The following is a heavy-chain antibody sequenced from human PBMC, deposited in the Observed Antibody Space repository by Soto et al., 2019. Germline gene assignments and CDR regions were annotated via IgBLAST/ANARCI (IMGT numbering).Heavy chain of an antibody. J-gene: IGHJ4*02. CDR1: GFTFSSYA. V-gene: IGHV3-23*01. D-gene: IGHD2-15*01. CDR2: ISGSGGGT. CDR3: AKDLVGSNADYFDY. Sequence: GGSLRLSCAASGFTFSSYAMSWVRQAPGQGMEWVAAISGSGGGTYYAGSVKGRFTISRDNSKNTLYLQMNSLRAEDAAVYYCAKDLVGSNADYFDYWGQGTLVTVSS.